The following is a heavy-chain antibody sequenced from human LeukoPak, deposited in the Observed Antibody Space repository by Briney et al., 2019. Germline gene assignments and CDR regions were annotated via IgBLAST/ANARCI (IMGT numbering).Heavy chain of an antibody. D-gene: IGHD3-22*01. CDR2: ISGSGGST. CDR1: GFTFSSYA. CDR3: AKDPEADSSGYYVSWDY. V-gene: IGHV3-23*01. J-gene: IGHJ4*02. Sequence: GGSLRLSCAASGFTFSSYAMSWVRQAPGKGLEWVSAISGSGGSTYYADSVKGRFTISRDNSKNTLYLQMNSLRAEDTAVYYCAKDPEADSSGYYVSWDYWGQGTLVTVSS.